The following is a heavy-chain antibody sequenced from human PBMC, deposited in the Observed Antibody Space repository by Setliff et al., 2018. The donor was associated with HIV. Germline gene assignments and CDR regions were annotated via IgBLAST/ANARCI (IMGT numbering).Heavy chain of an antibody. V-gene: IGHV1-18*01. D-gene: IGHD2-2*01. J-gene: IGHJ4*02. CDR2: ISPYNGNT. CDR3: ARDRPGVDCTKTSCYASFDH. Sequence: ASVKVSCKTSGYRFVTCGISWVRQAPGQGLEWMGWISPYNGNTNYAQNFQGRLTVTKDTSTNTVYMELRSLRCDDTAVYYCARDRPGVDCTKTSCYASFDHWGQGTLVTVSS. CDR1: GYRFVTCG.